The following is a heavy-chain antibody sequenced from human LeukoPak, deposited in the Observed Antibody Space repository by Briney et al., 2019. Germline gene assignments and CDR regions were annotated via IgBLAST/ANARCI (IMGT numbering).Heavy chain of an antibody. J-gene: IGHJ4*02. D-gene: IGHD6-19*01. CDR2: IYYSGST. V-gene: IGHV4-39*01. CDR1: GGSISSSSYS. CDR3: ARQGLGRVAVAGATRQYYFDY. Sequence: SETLSLTCTVSGGSISSSSYSWGWIRQPPGKGLEWIGSIYYSGSTYYNPSLKSRVTISVDTSKNQFSLKLSSVTAADTAVYYCARQGLGRVAVAGATRQYYFDYWGQGTLVTVSS.